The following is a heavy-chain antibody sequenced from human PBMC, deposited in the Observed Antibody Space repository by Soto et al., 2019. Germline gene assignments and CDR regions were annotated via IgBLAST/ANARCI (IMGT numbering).Heavy chain of an antibody. CDR3: ARGHDLIGYYFLGDDY. D-gene: IGHD3-22*01. J-gene: IGHJ4*02. CDR1: GGSISTSHYY. CDR2: VYLTGSS. V-gene: IGHV4-39*01. Sequence: QLHLLESGPGLVKPSETLSLTCTVSGGSISTSHYYWVWIRQPPGEGLEWIGTVYLTGSSYYNPSLKSRLTLSVDTSENQYSMKLSSVTAANTAVYYCARGHDLIGYYFLGDDYWGQGTLVTVSS.